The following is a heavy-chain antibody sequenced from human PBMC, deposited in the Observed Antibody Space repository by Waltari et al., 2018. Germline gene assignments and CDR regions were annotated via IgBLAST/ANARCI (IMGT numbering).Heavy chain of an antibody. CDR3: ARADYYDSSGDDY. CDR1: GGSISSYY. CDR2: IYYSVST. Sequence: QVQLQESGPGLVKPSETLSLTCTVSGGSISSYYWSWIRQPPGKGLEWIGYIYYSVSTNYNPTLKGRGTISVDTSKNQFSLKLSSVTAADTAVYYCARADYYDSSGDDYWGQGTLVTVSS. J-gene: IGHJ4*02. V-gene: IGHV4-59*01. D-gene: IGHD3-22*01.